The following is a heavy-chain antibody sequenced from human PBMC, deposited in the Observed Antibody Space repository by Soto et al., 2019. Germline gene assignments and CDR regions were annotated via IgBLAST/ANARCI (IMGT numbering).Heavy chain of an antibody. CDR1: GGSISSYY. CDR2: IFYSGST. D-gene: IGHD3-10*02. V-gene: IGHV4-59*12. CDR3: ASVRGGYYYAMDV. Sequence: SETLSLTCTVSGGSISSYYWSWIRQPPGNVLELICYIFYSGSTNYNPSLNSRVTLSVDTSKNQSSLKLSSVTATDTAVYYCASVRGGYYYAMDVWGQGTTVTVSS. J-gene: IGHJ6*02.